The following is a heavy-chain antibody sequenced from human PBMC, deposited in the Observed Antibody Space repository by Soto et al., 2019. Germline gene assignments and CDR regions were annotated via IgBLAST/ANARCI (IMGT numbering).Heavy chain of an antibody. J-gene: IGHJ4*02. CDR1: GFTFSSYE. CDR3: ARSINTFDY. D-gene: IGHD3-22*01. CDR2: ISSSGDTI. Sequence: GGSLRLSCGASGFTFSSYEMNWVRQAPGRGLEWVSYISSSGDTINYADSVKGRFTISRDNAKNSLYLQMNSLRAEDTAVYYCARSINTFDYWGQGAPVTVSS. V-gene: IGHV3-48*03.